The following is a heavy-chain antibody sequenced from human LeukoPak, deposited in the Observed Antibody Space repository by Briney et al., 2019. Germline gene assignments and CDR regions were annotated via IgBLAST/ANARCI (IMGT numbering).Heavy chain of an antibody. D-gene: IGHD3-9*01. CDR2: MNPSSGNT. CDR1: GYTFTNYE. J-gene: IGHJ4*02. V-gene: IGHV1-8*01. Sequence: ASVKVSCKASGYTFTNYEINWVRQGTGQGLEWLGWMNPSSGNTGYAQKFQGRVTMTRDTSISTAYMELSSLRSEDTAVYYCARARGIRYFDWSPGPFDYWGQGTLVTVSS. CDR3: ARARGIRYFDWSPGPFDY.